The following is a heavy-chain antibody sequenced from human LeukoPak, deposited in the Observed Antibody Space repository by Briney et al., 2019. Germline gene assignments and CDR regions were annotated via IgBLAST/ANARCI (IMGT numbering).Heavy chain of an antibody. D-gene: IGHD3-22*01. V-gene: IGHV3-48*02. CDR2: ISSSSSTI. Sequence: GGSLRLSCAASGFTFSSYSMNWVRQAPGKGLDWVSYISSSSSTIYYADSVKGRFTISRDNAKNSLYLQMNSLRDEDTAVYYCARGRRYYDSSGPTGVYYLDYWGQGTLVTVSS. CDR1: GFTFSSYS. CDR3: ARGRRYYDSSGPTGVYYLDY. J-gene: IGHJ4*02.